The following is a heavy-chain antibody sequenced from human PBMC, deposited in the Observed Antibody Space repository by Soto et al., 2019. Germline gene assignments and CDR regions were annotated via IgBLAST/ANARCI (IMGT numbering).Heavy chain of an antibody. V-gene: IGHV3-21*01. CDR3: ARDESPFGTISDSYCFYGMGV. CDR2: ISSFSNYM. J-gene: IGHJ6*02. D-gene: IGHD1-1*01. Sequence: GGSLRLSCAVSGFTFNSYSMNWVRQAPGKGLEWVSSISSFSNYMYYTDSVKGRFTISRDNARNSLYLQMNSLRVEDTAVYFCARDESPFGTISDSYCFYGMGVWGQGTSVTVSS. CDR1: GFTFNSYS.